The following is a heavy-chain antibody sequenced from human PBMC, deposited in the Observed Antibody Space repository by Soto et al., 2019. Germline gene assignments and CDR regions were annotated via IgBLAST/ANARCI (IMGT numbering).Heavy chain of an antibody. Sequence: DVQLLESGGGLVEPGGSLTLSCAASGFPSSTYALNWVRQAPGKGPEWVSTISESGHHTDYADAVKGRFTISRDKSKNTLSLQMNSLRVDDTAIYYCTKSDGCGGGACYTGTYYYFDVWGRGTLVTVSA. D-gene: IGHD3-16*02. CDR3: TKSDGCGGGACYTGTYYYFDV. CDR2: ISESGHHT. V-gene: IGHV3-23*01. CDR1: GFPSSTYA. J-gene: IGHJ2*01.